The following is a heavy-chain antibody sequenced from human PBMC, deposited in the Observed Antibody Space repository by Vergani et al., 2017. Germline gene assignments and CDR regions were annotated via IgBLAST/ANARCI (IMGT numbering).Heavy chain of an antibody. CDR2: INAGNGNT. CDR3: ATCPMGGRAARPAFDMDV. D-gene: IGHD6-6*01. V-gene: IGHV1-3*01. CDR1: GYTFTSYA. Sequence: QVQLVQSGAEVKKPGASVKVSCKASGYTFTSYAMHWVRQAPGQRLEWMGWINAGNGNTKYSQKFQGRFTITRDTSASTAYMELSSLRSKDTAVYYCATCPMGGRAARPAFDMDVWGKGTTVTVSS. J-gene: IGHJ6*03.